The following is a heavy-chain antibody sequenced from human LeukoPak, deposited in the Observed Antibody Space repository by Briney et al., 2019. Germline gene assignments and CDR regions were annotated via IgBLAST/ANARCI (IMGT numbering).Heavy chain of an antibody. D-gene: IGHD3-22*01. CDR1: GGTFSSYA. J-gene: IGHJ4*02. V-gene: IGHV1-69*06. CDR2: IIPIFGTA. CDR3: AVRPYYYDSSGYLFDY. Sequence: ASVKVSCKASGGTFSSYAISWVRQAPGQGLEWMGGIIPIFGTANYAQKFQGRVTITADKSTSTAYMELSSLRSEDTAVYYCAVRPYYYDSSGYLFDYWGQGTLVTVSS.